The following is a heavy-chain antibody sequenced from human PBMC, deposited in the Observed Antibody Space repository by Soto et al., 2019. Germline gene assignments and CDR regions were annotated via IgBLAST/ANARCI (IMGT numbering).Heavy chain of an antibody. CDR3: ASIDDSSGYYCGNNWFDP. CDR1: GAPIGSGDYY. V-gene: IGHV4-31*02. J-gene: IGHJ5*02. CDR2: IYYSGGT. D-gene: IGHD3-22*01. Sequence: PSDTLSLTFTVSGAPIGSGDYYWSWILQHPGKGLEWIGYIYYSGGTYYNPSLKSRVTISVDTSKNQFSLELSSVTAADTAVYYCASIDDSSGYYCGNNWFDPWGQGTLVTVSS.